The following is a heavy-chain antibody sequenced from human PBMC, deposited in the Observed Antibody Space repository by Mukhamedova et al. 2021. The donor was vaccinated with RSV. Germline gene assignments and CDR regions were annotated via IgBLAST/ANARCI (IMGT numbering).Heavy chain of an antibody. V-gene: IGHV4-30-2*04. J-gene: IGHJ5*02. CDR2: GST. CDR3: AREAANWFDP. D-gene: IGHD2-15*01. Sequence: GSTYYNPSLKSRVTISVDTSKNQFSLKLSSVTAADTAVYYCAREAANWFDPWGQGTLVTVSS.